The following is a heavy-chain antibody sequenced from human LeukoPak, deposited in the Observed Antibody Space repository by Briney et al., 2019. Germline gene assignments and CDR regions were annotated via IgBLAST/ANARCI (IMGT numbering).Heavy chain of an antibody. D-gene: IGHD6-19*01. CDR2: TYYRSKWYN. CDR3: ARYTGWYKFDF. CDR1: GDSVSSNSAA. V-gene: IGHV6-1*01. J-gene: IGHJ4*02. Sequence: SQTLSLTCAISGDSVSSNSAAWTWIRQSPSRGLEWLGRTYYRSKWYNDYAVSVKSRITFNPDTPTNQFSLQLNSVTPEDTAVYYCARYTGWYKFDFWGQGTLVTVSS.